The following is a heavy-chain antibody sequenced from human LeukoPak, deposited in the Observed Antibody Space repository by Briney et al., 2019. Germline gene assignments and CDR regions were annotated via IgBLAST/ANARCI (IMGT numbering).Heavy chain of an antibody. J-gene: IGHJ4*02. Sequence: ESLKISCAASGFTFSSYWMHWVRQVPGKGLVWVARINPGGSSITYADSVKGRFTISRDNAKNTLYLQMDSLRAEDTGVYYCARSNQADDYWGQGTLVTVSS. CDR3: ARSNQADDY. CDR1: GFTFSSYW. CDR2: INPGGSSI. D-gene: IGHD1-14*01. V-gene: IGHV3-74*01.